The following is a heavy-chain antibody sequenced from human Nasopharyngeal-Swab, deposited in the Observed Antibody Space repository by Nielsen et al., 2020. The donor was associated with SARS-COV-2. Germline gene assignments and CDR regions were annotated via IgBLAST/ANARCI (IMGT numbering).Heavy chain of an antibody. CDR2: ISGGGDTI. Sequence: GGSLRLSCAASGFTFSFYEMNWVRQAPGKGLEWVAFISGGGDTIFYADSVKGRFTISRDDAKNSLHLQLNTLRVEDTAVYYCVRELDYFDSWGQGTRVTVSS. J-gene: IGHJ4*02. D-gene: IGHD1-1*01. CDR3: VRELDYFDS. V-gene: IGHV3-48*03. CDR1: GFTFSFYE.